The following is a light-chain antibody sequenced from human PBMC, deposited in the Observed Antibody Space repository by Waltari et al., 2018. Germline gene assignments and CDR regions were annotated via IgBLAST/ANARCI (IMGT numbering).Light chain of an antibody. CDR2: EGS. V-gene: IGLV2-23*01. J-gene: IGLJ3*02. Sequence: QSALTQPASVSGSPGQSITISCTATSSDVGSYDLVSWYQQHPCRAPKLMIYEGSKRPSGVSNRFSGSKSGNTASLTISGLQAEDEADYYCCSYAGSNWVFGGGTKLTVL. CDR3: CSYAGSNWV. CDR1: SSDVGSYDL.